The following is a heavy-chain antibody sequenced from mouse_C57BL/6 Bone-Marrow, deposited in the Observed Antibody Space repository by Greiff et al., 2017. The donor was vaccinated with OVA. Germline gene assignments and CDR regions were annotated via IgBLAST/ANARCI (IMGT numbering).Heavy chain of an antibody. V-gene: IGHV1-81*01. CDR2: IYPRSGNT. CDR1: GYTFTSYG. D-gene: IGHD2-3*01. CDR3: AREFDGYRFAY. J-gene: IGHJ3*01. Sequence: QVQLQQSGAELARPGASVKLSCKASGYTFTSYGISWVKQRTGQGLEWIGEIYPRSGNTYYNEKFKGKATLTADKSSSTAYMELRSLTSEDSAVDFCAREFDGYRFAYWGQGTLVTVSA.